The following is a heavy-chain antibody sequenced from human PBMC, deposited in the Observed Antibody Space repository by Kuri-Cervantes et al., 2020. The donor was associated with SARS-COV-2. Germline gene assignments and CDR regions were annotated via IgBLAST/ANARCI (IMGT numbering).Heavy chain of an antibody. CDR1: GFTFSSYG. J-gene: IGHJ4*02. V-gene: IGHV3-30*18. Sequence: LSLTCAASGFTFSSYGMHGVRQAPGKGLEWVAVIWYGGSNKYYADSVKGRFTISRDNSKNTLYLQMNSLRAEDTAVYYCAKDGLRVVEEWLPFDYWGQGTLVTVSS. D-gene: IGHD3-3*01. CDR3: AKDGLRVVEEWLPFDY. CDR2: IWYGGSNK.